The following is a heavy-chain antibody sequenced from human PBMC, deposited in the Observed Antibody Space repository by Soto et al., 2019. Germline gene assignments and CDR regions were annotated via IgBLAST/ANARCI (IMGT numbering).Heavy chain of an antibody. CDR2: IIPIFGTA. CDR1: GGTFSSYA. CDR3: ARDGGVYASSPFDY. J-gene: IGHJ4*02. V-gene: IGHV1-69*05. Sequence: QVQLVQSGAEVKKPGSSVKVSCKASGGTFSSYAISWVRQAPGQGLEWMGGIIPIFGTADYAQKFQGRVTIXTXEXXRTAYMELSSLRSEDTTVYYCARDGGVYASSPFDYWGQGTRVTVSS. D-gene: IGHD6-13*01.